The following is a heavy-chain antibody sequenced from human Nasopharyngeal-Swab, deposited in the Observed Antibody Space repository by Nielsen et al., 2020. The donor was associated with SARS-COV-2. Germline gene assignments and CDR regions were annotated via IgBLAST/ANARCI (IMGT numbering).Heavy chain of an antibody. D-gene: IGHD3-10*01. V-gene: IGHV1-2*04. CDR1: GYTFTGYY. Sequence: ASVKVSCKASGYTFTGYYMHWVRQAPGQGLEWMGWINPNSGGTNYAQKFQGWVTTTRDTSISTAYMELSRLRSDDTAVYYCARADYYGSGSYDYWGQGTLVTVSS. CDR2: INPNSGGT. CDR3: ARADYYGSGSYDY. J-gene: IGHJ4*02.